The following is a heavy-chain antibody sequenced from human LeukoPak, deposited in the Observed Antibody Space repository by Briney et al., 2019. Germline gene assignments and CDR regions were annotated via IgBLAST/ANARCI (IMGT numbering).Heavy chain of an antibody. J-gene: IGHJ3*02. Sequence: GSLRLSCAASGFTFSTYAVSWVRQPPGKGLEWIGEIYHSGSTNYNPSLKSRVTISVDKSKNQFSLKLSSVTAADTAVYYCAREGYYDFWSGYAHDAFDIWGQGTMVTVSS. CDR1: GFTFSTYAV. D-gene: IGHD3-3*01. V-gene: IGHV4-4*02. CDR3: AREGYYDFWSGYAHDAFDI. CDR2: IYHSGST.